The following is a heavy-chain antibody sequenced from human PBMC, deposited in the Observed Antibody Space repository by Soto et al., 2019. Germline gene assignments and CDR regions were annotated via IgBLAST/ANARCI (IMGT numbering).Heavy chain of an antibody. CDR2: IYWNDDK. V-gene: IGHV2-5*01. CDR3: AHRRGIAAIATFDY. J-gene: IGHJ4*02. D-gene: IGHD6-13*01. Sequence: QITLEESGPSLVKPTQTLTLTCTFSVFSLKNSGVGVAWIRQPPGKALEWLALIYWNDDKRYSPTLKNRININKDTSKNQVVLTMTNMDTGDTGTYNCAHRRGIAAIATFDYWGQGMLVTVSS. CDR1: VFSLKNSGVG.